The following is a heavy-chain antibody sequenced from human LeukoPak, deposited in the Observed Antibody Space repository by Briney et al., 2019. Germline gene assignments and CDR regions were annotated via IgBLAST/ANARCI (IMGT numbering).Heavy chain of an antibody. V-gene: IGHV4-39*01. Sequence: PSETLSLTCTVSSASIRSSNYCWGWIRQPPGKGLEWIGSIYYNGNTYYNPSLKSRLTISVDTCKNQFSLKLNSVTAADTAVYFCGRLDDYDYSAWWGQGILVTVSS. CDR2: IYYNGNT. D-gene: IGHD3-22*01. CDR3: GRLDDYDYSAW. CDR1: SASIRSSNYC. J-gene: IGHJ4*02.